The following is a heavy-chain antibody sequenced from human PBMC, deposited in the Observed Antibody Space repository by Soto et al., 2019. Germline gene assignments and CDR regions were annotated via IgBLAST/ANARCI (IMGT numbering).Heavy chain of an antibody. CDR3: ARSEGYYDSSGYLELDY. J-gene: IGHJ4*02. V-gene: IGHV1-69*13. CDR1: GGTFSSYA. Sequence: SVKVSCKXSGGTFSSYAISWVRQAPGQGLGWMGGIIPIFGTANYAQKFQGRVTITADESTSTAYMELSSLRSEDTAVYYCARSEGYYDSSGYLELDYWGQGTLVTVSS. D-gene: IGHD3-22*01. CDR2: IIPIFGTA.